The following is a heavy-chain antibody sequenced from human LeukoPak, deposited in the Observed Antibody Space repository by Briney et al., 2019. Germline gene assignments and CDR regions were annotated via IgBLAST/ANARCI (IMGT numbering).Heavy chain of an antibody. D-gene: IGHD6-6*01. V-gene: IGHV1-18*01. CDR3: ARDGKGRQLGVRGIWEYYYYYMDV. CDR2: ISAYNGNT. J-gene: IGHJ6*03. CDR1: GYTFTSYG. Sequence: ASVKVSCKASGYTFTSYGISWVRQAPGQGLEWMGWISAYNGNTNYAQKLQGRVTMTTDTSTSTAYMELRSLRSDDTAVYYCARDGKGRQLGVRGIWEYYYYYMDVWGKGTTVTVSS.